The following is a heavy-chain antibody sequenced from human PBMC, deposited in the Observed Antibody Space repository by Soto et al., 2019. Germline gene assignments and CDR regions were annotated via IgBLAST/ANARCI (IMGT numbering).Heavy chain of an antibody. CDR3: SRGILV. V-gene: IGHV4-31*01. J-gene: IGHJ4*02. Sequence: QVQLQESGPGLVKPSQTLSLTCTVSGGSINSGGYCWSWIRQHPGKGLDWIGCISYGGSTSYNPSLKSLVTISVDTSMNQFSLKLTSVTAEDTAVSYCSRGILVWGQGALFTVSS. CDR2: ISYGGST. CDR1: GGSINSGGYC. D-gene: IGHD5-18*01.